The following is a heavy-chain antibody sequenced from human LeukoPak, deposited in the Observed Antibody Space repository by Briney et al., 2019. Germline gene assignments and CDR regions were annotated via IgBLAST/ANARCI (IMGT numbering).Heavy chain of an antibody. CDR1: GYSFTSYW. CDR2: IYPGDSDT. V-gene: IGHV5-51*01. Sequence: GESLKISCKGSGYSFTSYWIGWVRQMPGKGLEWMGIIYPGDSDTRYSPSCQGQVTISADKSISTAYLQWSSLKASDTAMYYCARLSAVYYDILTGQFDYWGQGTLVTVSS. J-gene: IGHJ4*02. CDR3: ARLSAVYYDILTGQFDY. D-gene: IGHD3-9*01.